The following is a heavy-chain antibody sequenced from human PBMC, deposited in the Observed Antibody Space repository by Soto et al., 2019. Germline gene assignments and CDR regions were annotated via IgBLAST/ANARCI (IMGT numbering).Heavy chain of an antibody. CDR1: GDSFTSYW. V-gene: IGHV5-51*01. J-gene: IGHJ6*02. Sequence: GASLKISGKGSGDSFTSYWIGWVRQMPGKGLEWMGIIYPGDSDTRYSPSFQGQVTISADKSISTAYLQWSSLKASDTAMYYCARHGSSSWRDYYYYGMDVWGQGTTVTVSS. CDR3: ARHGSSSWRDYYYYGMDV. CDR2: IYPGDSDT. D-gene: IGHD6-13*01.